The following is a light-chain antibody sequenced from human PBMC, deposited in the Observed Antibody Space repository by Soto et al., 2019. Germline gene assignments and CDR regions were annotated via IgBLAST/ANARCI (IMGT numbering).Light chain of an antibody. CDR2: DIS. V-gene: IGKV3D-15*01. CDR3: QQYDDWLRLT. J-gene: IGKJ4*01. CDR1: QSVSSF. Sequence: EIVLTQSPGTLSLSPGEGATLSCRASQSVSSFLAWYQQKPGQAPRLLIYDISTRATGIPTRFSGSGCGTEFTLTISSLQSEDFAVYFCQQYDDWLRLTFGGGTKVDIK.